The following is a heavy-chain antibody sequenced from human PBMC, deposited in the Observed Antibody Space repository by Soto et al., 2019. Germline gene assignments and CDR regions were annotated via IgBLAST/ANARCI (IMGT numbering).Heavy chain of an antibody. CDR2: IYYSGST. Sequence: FETLFLTCTVSGGASSGSSYRCSRIRQPPGKGLEWIGSIYYSGSTYYNPSLKSRVTISVDTSKNQFSLKLSSVSAADTAVYYCARGRGEFDAWGQGSPVTVTS. CDR1: GGASSGSSYR. CDR3: ARGRGEFDA. J-gene: IGHJ5*02. V-gene: IGHV4-39*01. D-gene: IGHD2-21*01.